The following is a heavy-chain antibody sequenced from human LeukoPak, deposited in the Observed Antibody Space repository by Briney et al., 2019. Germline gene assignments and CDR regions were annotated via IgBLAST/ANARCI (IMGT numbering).Heavy chain of an antibody. CDR1: GGSISSGGYY. Sequence: SQTLSLTCTVSGGSISSGGYYWSWIRQHPGKGLEWIGYIYYSGSTYYNPSLKSRVTISVDTSKNQFSLKLSSVTAADTAVYYCARAATVSMVRGAYDYWGQGTLVTVSS. J-gene: IGHJ4*02. V-gene: IGHV4-31*03. CDR2: IYYSGST. CDR3: ARAATVSMVRGAYDY. D-gene: IGHD3-10*01.